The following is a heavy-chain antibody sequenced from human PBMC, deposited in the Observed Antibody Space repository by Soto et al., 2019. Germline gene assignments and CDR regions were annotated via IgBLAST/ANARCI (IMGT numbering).Heavy chain of an antibody. V-gene: IGHV3-9*01. D-gene: IGHD3-16*01. CDR1: GSTIDDYA. Sequence: EVQVVESGGGLVQPGGSLTLSCVVSGSTIDDYAMHWVRQVPGKGLEWVSGIFWVGGGKGYADSVKGRFTISRDRAKNFLSLQMNSLRIEDAAVYYCGKDLSRGGLESWGQGARVTVSS. CDR2: IFWVGGGK. CDR3: GKDLSRGGLES. J-gene: IGHJ4*02.